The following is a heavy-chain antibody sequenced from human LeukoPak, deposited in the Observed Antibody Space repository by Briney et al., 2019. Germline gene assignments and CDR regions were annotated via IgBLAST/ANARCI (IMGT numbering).Heavy chain of an antibody. CDR3: AREAPSGSYYIPEYFQH. CDR2: VNPNSGGT. J-gene: IGHJ1*01. D-gene: IGHD1-26*01. CDR1: GYTFTGYY. Sequence: ASVKVSCKASGYTFTGYYIHWVRQAPGQGLEWMGWVNPNSGGTNYAQKFQGRVTMTRDTSISTAYMELSRLRSDDTAVYYCAREAPSGSYYIPEYFQHWGQGTLVTVSS. V-gene: IGHV1-2*02.